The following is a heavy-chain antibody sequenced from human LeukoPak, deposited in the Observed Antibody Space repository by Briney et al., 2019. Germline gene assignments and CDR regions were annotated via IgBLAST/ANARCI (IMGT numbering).Heavy chain of an antibody. Sequence: ASVKVSCKDSGYTFTSYGISWVRQAPGQGLEWMGSSSAYNGNTNYAQKLQDRLTMTTDTSTSTAYMALRSQRSDDTAVYYCARSPRYYASSGYYSTSLTSRRYYFDYWGQGTLVTVSS. CDR1: GYTFTSYG. CDR2: SSAYNGNT. CDR3: ARSPRYYASSGYYSTSLTSRRYYFDY. V-gene: IGHV1-18*01. D-gene: IGHD3-22*01. J-gene: IGHJ4*02.